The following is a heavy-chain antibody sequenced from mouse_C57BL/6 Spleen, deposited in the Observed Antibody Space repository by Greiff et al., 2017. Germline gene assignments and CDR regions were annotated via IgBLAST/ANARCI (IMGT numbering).Heavy chain of an antibody. J-gene: IGHJ3*01. CDR2: IYPGSGST. CDR1: GYTFPSYW. V-gene: IGHV1-55*01. D-gene: IGHD2-4*01. Sequence: QVQLQQPGAELVKPGASVKMSCKASGYTFPSYWITWVKQRPGQGLEWIGDIYPGSGSTNYNEKFKSKATLTVDTSSSTAYMQLSSLTSEDSAVDDCARGNRDYGGFAYWGQGTLVTVSA. CDR3: ARGNRDYGGFAY.